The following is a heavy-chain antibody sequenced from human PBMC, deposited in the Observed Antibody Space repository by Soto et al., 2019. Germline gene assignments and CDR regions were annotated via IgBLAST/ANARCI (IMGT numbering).Heavy chain of an antibody. J-gene: IGHJ4*02. V-gene: IGHV3-64*01. CDR2: ISSNGGTT. CDR1: GFTFSSYD. Sequence: EVQLAESGGGMFQRGGSLRLSCVASGFTFSSYDMHWVRQAPGKGLEYVSSISSNGGTTYYGNSVKGRFTISRDNSKNTLYLQMGSLRAEDMAVYYCVRRVSGNYDYWGQGTLVTVSS. CDR3: VRRVSGNYDY. D-gene: IGHD1-7*01.